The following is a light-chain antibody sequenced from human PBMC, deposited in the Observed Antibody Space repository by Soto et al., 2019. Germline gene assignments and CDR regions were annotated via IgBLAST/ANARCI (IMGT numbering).Light chain of an antibody. J-gene: IGKJ1*01. V-gene: IGKV3-15*01. Sequence: EIMMTQFPATLSVSPGERATLSCRASQSVSSNLAWYQQKPGQAPRLLIHGASTRATGIPARFSGSGSGTEFTLTISRLQSEDFAVYYCQKYHNWPPWTFGQGTKVDIK. CDR3: QKYHNWPPWT. CDR2: GAS. CDR1: QSVSSN.